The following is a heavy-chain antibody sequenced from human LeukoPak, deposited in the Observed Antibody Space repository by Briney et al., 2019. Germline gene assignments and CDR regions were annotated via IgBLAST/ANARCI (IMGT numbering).Heavy chain of an antibody. CDR1: GYTFTVYY. J-gene: IGHJ4*02. D-gene: IGHD2-15*01. V-gene: IGHV1-2*02. Sequence: ASVTVSCKASGYTFTVYYIHWVRQAPGQGLEWMGWINPNSGGTNYAQKFQGRVTMTRDTSISTAYMELRSLTSDDTAVYYCARVKDLDFWGQGTPVTVSS. CDR3: ARVKDLDF. CDR2: INPNSGGT.